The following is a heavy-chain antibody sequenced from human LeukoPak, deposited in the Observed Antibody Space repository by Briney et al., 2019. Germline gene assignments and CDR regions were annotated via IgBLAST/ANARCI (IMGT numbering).Heavy chain of an antibody. V-gene: IGHV3-48*02. CDR3: ARDRNWGFDY. J-gene: IGHJ4*02. Sequence: PGGSLRLSCAASGFTFSSYSMNWVRQAPGKGLEWISYITSSSSDISYADSVKGRFNISRDNANNSLCLQMNSLRDEDTAVYYCARDRNWGFDYWGQGTLLTVSS. CDR1: GFTFSSYS. CDR2: ITSSSSDI. D-gene: IGHD7-27*01.